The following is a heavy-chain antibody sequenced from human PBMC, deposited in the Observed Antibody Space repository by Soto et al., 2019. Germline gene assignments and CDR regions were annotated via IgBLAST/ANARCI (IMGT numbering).Heavy chain of an antibody. CDR1: GGSISSSSYY. CDR3: ARLRGYSGYKSDY. J-gene: IGHJ4*02. V-gene: IGHV4-39*01. Sequence: PSETLSLTCTVSGGSISSSSYYWGWIRQPPGKGLEWIGSIYYSGSTYYNPSLKSRVTISVDTSKNQFSLKLSSVTAADTAVYYWARLRGYSGYKSDYWGQGTRVTVSS. CDR2: IYYSGST. D-gene: IGHD5-12*01.